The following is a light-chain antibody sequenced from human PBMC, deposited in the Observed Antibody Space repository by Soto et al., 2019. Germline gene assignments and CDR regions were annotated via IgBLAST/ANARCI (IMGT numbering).Light chain of an antibody. J-gene: IGKJ1*01. CDR2: AAS. CDR3: LQYNSYSWT. V-gene: IGKV1-17*01. Sequence: DIQMTQSPSSLSASVGDRVTITCRTSQPINIYLNWYQHKPGKAPKLLIYAASSLQSGVPSRFSGSGSGAEFTLTISSLQPDDFATYYCLQYNSYSWTFGQGTKVDIK. CDR1: QPINIY.